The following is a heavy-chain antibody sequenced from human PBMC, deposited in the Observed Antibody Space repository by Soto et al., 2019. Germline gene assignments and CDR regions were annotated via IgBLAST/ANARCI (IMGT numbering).Heavy chain of an antibody. CDR2: ITSSGTGV. CDR3: ARAYSDAFDI. J-gene: IGHJ3*02. D-gene: IGHD2-15*01. V-gene: IGHV3-11*01. CDR1: GFTFSDYY. Sequence: GGSLRLSCAASGFTFSDYYMTWIRQAPGKGLEWVSYITSSGTGVYYPDSVKGRFTISRDNAKKSLYLQMSSLRAEDTAVYYCARAYSDAFDIWGQGTMVTVSS.